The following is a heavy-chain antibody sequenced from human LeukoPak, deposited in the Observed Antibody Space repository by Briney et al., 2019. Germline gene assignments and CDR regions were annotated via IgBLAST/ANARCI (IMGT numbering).Heavy chain of an antibody. CDR3: ARDLSNYFLHYIDF. J-gene: IGHJ4*02. D-gene: IGHD4-11*01. CDR1: GFSFSDYN. V-gene: IGHV3-21*01. CDR2: ITSTSRDK. Sequence: GGSLRLSCVTSGFSFSDYNMNWVRQAPGRGLEWVSSITSTSRDKSYADSVRGRFTISRDNAKNSLFLQMDTLGAEDTAVYYCARDLSNYFLHYIDFWGQGTLVTVSS.